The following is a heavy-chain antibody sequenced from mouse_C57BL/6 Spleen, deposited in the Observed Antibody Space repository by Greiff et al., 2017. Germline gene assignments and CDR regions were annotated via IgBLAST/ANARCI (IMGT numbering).Heavy chain of an antibody. Sequence: QVQLQQSGAELVRPGTSVKVSCKASGYAFTNYLIEWVKQRPGQGLEWIGVINPGSGGTNYNEKFKGKATLTADKSSSTAYMQLSSLTSEDSAVYFCAREGDDGYQGLFAYWGQGTLVTVSA. CDR3: AREGDDGYQGLFAY. D-gene: IGHD2-3*01. J-gene: IGHJ3*01. CDR2: INPGSGGT. CDR1: GYAFTNYL. V-gene: IGHV1-54*01.